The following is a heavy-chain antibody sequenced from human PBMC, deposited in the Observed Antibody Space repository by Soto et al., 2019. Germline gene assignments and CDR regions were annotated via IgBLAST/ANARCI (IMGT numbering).Heavy chain of an antibody. J-gene: IGHJ4*02. V-gene: IGHV6-1*01. Sequence: SQTLSLTCAISGDSVSSNSAAWNWIRQSPSGGLEWLGRTYYRSKWYSVSAVSVKSRATIKPDTSKNQFSLKLSSVTAADTAVYYCARDRGGLGYWGQGTLVTVSS. CDR1: GDSVSSNSAA. D-gene: IGHD3-10*01. CDR3: ARDRGGLGY. CDR2: TYYRSKWYS.